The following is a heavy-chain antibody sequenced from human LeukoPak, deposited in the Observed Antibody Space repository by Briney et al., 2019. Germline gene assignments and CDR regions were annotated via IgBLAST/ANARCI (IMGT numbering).Heavy chain of an antibody. Sequence: PSETLSLTCAVYAGSFSGYYWSWVRQPPGKGLEWVGEINHSGSPNYNPSLKSRLTISVATSKNQFSLKLSSLPAAAPPVSYLARRTAAVQEDWGQGTLVTVSS. CDR3: ARRTAAVQED. J-gene: IGHJ4*02. V-gene: IGHV4-34*01. D-gene: IGHD6-13*01. CDR1: AGSFSGYY. CDR2: INHSGSP.